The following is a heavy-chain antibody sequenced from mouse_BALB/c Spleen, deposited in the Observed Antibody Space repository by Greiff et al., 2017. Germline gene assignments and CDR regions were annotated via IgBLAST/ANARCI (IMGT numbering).Heavy chain of an antibody. CDR3: ARGITTATGFAY. CDR1: GFNIKDTY. CDR2: IDPANGNT. D-gene: IGHD1-2*01. J-gene: IGHJ3*01. V-gene: IGHV14-3*02. Sequence: VQLQQSGAELVKPGASVKLSCTASGFNIKDTYIHWVKQRPEQGLEWIGRIDPANGNTKYDPKFQGKATITADTSSNTAYLQLSSLTSEDTAVYYCARGITTATGFAYWGQGTLVTVSA.